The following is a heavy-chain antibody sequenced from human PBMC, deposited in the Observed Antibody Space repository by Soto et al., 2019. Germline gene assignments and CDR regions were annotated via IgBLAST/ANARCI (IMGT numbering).Heavy chain of an antibody. CDR2: ISAYNGNT. J-gene: IGHJ5*02. V-gene: IGHV1-18*01. D-gene: IGHD2-2*01. CDR3: ARDIVVVPAAMSGFRWFDP. CDR1: GYTFTSYG. Sequence: ASVKVSCKASGYTFTSYGISWVRQAPGQGLEWMGWISAYNGNTNYAQKLQGRVTMTTDTSTSTAYMELRSLRSDDTAVYYCARDIVVVPAAMSGFRWFDPWGQGTLVTVS.